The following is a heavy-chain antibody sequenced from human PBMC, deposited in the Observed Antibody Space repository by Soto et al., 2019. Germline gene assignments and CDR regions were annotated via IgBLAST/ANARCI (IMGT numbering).Heavy chain of an antibody. CDR1: GGTFSSYA. Sequence: ASVKVSCKASGGTFSSYAISWVRQAPGQGLEWMGWINPNSGGTNYAQKFQGWVTMTRDTSISTAYMELSRLRSDDTAVYYCARDPSVTMVRGSYYFDYWGQGTLVTVSS. D-gene: IGHD3-10*01. J-gene: IGHJ4*02. CDR2: INPNSGGT. CDR3: ARDPSVTMVRGSYYFDY. V-gene: IGHV1-2*04.